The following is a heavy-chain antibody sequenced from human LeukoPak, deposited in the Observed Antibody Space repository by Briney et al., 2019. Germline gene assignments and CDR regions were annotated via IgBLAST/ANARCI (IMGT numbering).Heavy chain of an antibody. Sequence: AETLSITCSGSGVSITTVDYFCTLVREPPGNGLEWIGSFSESGNTYSNPSLKTRVTWLTDTSKNQFSLMLNSVTAADTAVYFCASTYYYNSATPNWFDTWGQGVVVTVSS. V-gene: IGHV4-39*01. CDR1: GVSITTVDYF. D-gene: IGHD3-10*01. J-gene: IGHJ5*02. CDR3: ASTYYYNSATPNWFDT. CDR2: FSESGNT.